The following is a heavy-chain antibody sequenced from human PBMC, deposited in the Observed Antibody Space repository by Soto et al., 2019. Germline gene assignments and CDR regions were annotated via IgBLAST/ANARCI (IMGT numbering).Heavy chain of an antibody. V-gene: IGHV3-30-3*01. J-gene: IGHJ4*02. CDR1: EFSFTTHG. CDR2: ISYDGNNK. CDR3: ARDLSPVGSAALDF. Sequence: GGSLRLSCAASEFSFTTHGLHWVRQAPGKGLEWVALISYDGNNKYIADSVKGRFTISRDNSKHTLYLQMNSLRTADTAVYYCARDLSPVGSAALDFWGQGTLVTVS. D-gene: IGHD6-19*01.